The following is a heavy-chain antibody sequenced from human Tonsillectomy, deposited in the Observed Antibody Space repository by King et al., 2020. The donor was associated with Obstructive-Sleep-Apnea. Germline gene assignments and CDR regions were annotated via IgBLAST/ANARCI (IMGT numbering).Heavy chain of an antibody. D-gene: IGHD3-9*01. CDR1: GFTFSSYS. Sequence: VQLVESGGGLVKPGGSLRLSCAASGFTFSSYSMNWVRQAPGKGLEWVSSISSSSSYIYYADSVKGRFTISRDNAKNSLYLQMNSLRAEDTAVYYCARDANDTLTGCYFDYWGQGTLVTVSS. V-gene: IGHV3-21*01. CDR3: ARDANDTLTGCYFDY. J-gene: IGHJ4*02. CDR2: ISSSSSYI.